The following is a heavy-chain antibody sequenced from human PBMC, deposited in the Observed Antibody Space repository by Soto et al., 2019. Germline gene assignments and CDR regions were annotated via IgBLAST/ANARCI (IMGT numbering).Heavy chain of an antibody. CDR2: INPSGGST. J-gene: IGHJ6*03. CDR1: GYTFTSYY. CDR3: ARGGCSSTSCLYYYYYYMDV. D-gene: IGHD2-2*01. V-gene: IGHV1-46*03. Sequence: SVKVSCKASGYTFTSYYMHWVRQAPGQGLEWMGIINPSGGSTSYAQKFQGRVTMTRDTSTSTVYMELSSLRSEDTAVYYCARGGCSSTSCLYYYYYYMDVWGKGTTVTVSS.